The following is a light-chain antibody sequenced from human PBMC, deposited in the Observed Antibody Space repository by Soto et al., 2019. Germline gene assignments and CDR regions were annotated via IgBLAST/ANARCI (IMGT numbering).Light chain of an antibody. CDR3: QQFNAVPT. CDR1: QAINNY. Sequence: DIQMTQSPSSLSASVGDRVTITCRASQAINNYLAWYQQKPGKVPTLLISAASTLQSGVPSRFSGSGSGTDLTLTISSLQPEDVATYYCQQFNAVPTFGGGTKVEI. CDR2: AAS. V-gene: IGKV1-27*01. J-gene: IGKJ4*01.